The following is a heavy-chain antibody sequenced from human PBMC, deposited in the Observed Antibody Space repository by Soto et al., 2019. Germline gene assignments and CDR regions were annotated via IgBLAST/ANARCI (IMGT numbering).Heavy chain of an antibody. J-gene: IGHJ4*02. Sequence: QVQLVQSGAEVKKPGASVKVSCKASGYTFTSYGISWVRQAPGQGLEWMGWISVYNGNTKYAQKLQGRVTMTADTSTSTAYMDLRSLRSDDTAAYYRARDLSSRPYSGSSSPGAHWGQGTLVTVSS. D-gene: IGHD1-26*01. CDR2: ISVYNGNT. CDR3: ARDLSSRPYSGSSSPGAH. V-gene: IGHV1-18*04. CDR1: GYTFTSYG.